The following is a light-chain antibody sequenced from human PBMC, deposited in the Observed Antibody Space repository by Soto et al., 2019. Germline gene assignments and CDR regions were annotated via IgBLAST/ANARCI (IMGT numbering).Light chain of an antibody. CDR2: EVS. Sequence: QSALTQPPSASGSLGQSVTIPCTGTSSDVGDYNYVSWYQQHPGKAPKLMIYEVSNRPSGVSNRFSGSKSGNTASLTISGLQAEDEADYYCSSYTSSSIYVFGTGTKLTVL. CDR3: SSYTSSSIYV. CDR1: SSDVGDYNY. V-gene: IGLV2-14*01. J-gene: IGLJ1*01.